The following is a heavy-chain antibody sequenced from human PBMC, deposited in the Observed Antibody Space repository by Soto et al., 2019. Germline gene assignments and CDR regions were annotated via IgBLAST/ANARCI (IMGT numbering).Heavy chain of an antibody. V-gene: IGHV3-23*01. CDR2: ISNSFSDGNT. J-gene: IGHJ4*02. Sequence: GGSLRLSCGASGFTFSNYAMNWVRQAPGKGLEWVSAISNSFSDGNTHYADSVKGRFTISRDNDKNTVFLEMNSLRAEDTAVYYCARAGELLRIFDYWGQGTLVTVSS. CDR3: ARAGELLRIFDY. D-gene: IGHD1-26*01. CDR1: GFTFSNYA.